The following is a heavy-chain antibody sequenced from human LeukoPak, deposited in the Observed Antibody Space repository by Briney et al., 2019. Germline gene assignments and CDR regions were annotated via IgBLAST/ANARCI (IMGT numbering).Heavy chain of an antibody. J-gene: IGHJ5*02. Sequence: PSETLSLTCAVYGGSFSGYYWSWIRQPPGKGLEWIGEINHSGSTNYNPSLKSRVTISVDTSKNQFSLKLSSVTAADTAVYYCATVVVVAARNWLDPWGQGTLVTVSS. D-gene: IGHD2-15*01. CDR3: ATVVVVAARNWLDP. CDR1: GGSFSGYY. V-gene: IGHV4-34*01. CDR2: INHSGST.